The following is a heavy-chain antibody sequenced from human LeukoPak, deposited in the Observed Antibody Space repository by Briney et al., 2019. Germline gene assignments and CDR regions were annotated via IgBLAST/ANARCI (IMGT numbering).Heavy chain of an antibody. CDR3: ARVVGGYYYDSSGYYHFDY. J-gene: IGHJ4*02. D-gene: IGHD3-22*01. V-gene: IGHV1-18*01. CDR1: GYTFTSYG. Sequence: ASVKVSCKASGYTFTSYGISWERQAPGQGLEWMGWISAYNGNTNYAQKLQGRVTMTTDTSTSTAYMELRSLRSDDTAVYYCARVVGGYYYDSSGYYHFDYWGQGTLVTVSS. CDR2: ISAYNGNT.